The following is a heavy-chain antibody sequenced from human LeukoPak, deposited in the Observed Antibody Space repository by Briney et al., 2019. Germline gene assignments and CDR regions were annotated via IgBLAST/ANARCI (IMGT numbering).Heavy chain of an antibody. D-gene: IGHD2-21*02. J-gene: IGHJ5*02. CDR3: ARAGPYCGGDCYSGP. V-gene: IGHV1-69*13. CDR2: IIPIFGTA. Sequence: SVKVSCKASGGTFSSYAVSWVRQAPGQGLEWMGGIIPIFGTANYAQKFQGRVTITADESTSTAYMELSSLRSEDTAVYYCARAGPYCGGDCYSGPWGQGTQVTVSS. CDR1: GGTFSSYA.